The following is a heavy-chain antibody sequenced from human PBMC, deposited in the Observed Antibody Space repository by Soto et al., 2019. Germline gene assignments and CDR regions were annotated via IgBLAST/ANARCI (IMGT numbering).Heavy chain of an antibody. V-gene: IGHV3-30*18. CDR3: AKDSFVVVVAAIGSFDY. CDR2: ISYDGSNK. D-gene: IGHD2-15*01. Sequence: PGGSLRLSCAASGFTFSSYGMHWVRQAPGKGLEWVAVISYDGSNKYYADSVKGRFTISRDNSKNTLYLQMNSLRAEDTAVYYCAKDSFVVVVAAIGSFDYWGQGTLVTVSS. CDR1: GFTFSSYG. J-gene: IGHJ4*02.